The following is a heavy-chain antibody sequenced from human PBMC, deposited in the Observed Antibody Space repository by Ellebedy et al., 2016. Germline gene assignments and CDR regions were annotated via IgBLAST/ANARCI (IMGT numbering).Heavy chain of an antibody. Sequence: GESLKISXKGSGYSFTSYWISWVRQMPGKGLEWMGRIDPSDSYTNYSPSFQGHVTISADKSISTAYLQWSSLKASDTAMYYCARDYYGSGSYTDYWGQGTLVTVSS. CDR1: GYSFTSYW. CDR3: ARDYYGSGSYTDY. D-gene: IGHD3-10*01. CDR2: IDPSDSYT. V-gene: IGHV5-10-1*01. J-gene: IGHJ4*02.